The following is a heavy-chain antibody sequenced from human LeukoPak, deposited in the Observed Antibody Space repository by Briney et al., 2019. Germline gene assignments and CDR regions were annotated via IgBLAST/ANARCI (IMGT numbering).Heavy chain of an antibody. Sequence: GGSLRLSCAASGFTFSIYAMSWVRQAPGKGLEWVSAISGSGGSTYYADSVKGRFTISRDNSKNTLYLQMNSLRAEDTAVYYCAKTSRPLSMTTVTTMNYWGQGTLVTVSS. CDR2: ISGSGGST. V-gene: IGHV3-23*01. CDR1: GFTFSIYA. D-gene: IGHD4-17*01. J-gene: IGHJ4*02. CDR3: AKTSRPLSMTTVTTMNY.